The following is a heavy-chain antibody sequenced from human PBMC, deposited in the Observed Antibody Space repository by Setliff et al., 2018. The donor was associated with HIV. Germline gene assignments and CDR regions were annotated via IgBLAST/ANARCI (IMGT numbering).Heavy chain of an antibody. V-gene: IGHV1-69*05. CDR2: IMPIFGTV. CDR3: AGGENLPPRMDV. D-gene: IGHD7-27*01. Sequence: AAVKVSCKASGGTFNSYAFSWVRQAPGQGLEGMAGIMPIFGTVSHKQKVQGRFRISTDEATNTVYMELTSLSSEDTAVYYCAGGENLPPRMDVWGQGTTVTVSS. CDR1: GGTFNSYA. J-gene: IGHJ6*02.